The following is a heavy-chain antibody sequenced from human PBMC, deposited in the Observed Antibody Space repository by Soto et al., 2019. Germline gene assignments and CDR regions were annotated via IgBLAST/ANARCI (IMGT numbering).Heavy chain of an antibody. CDR2: INHSGST. D-gene: IGHD6-13*01. CDR3: ARHPGIAAAAPHYFDY. J-gene: IGHJ4*02. Sequence: QVQLQQWGAGLLKPSETLSLTCAVYGGSFSGYYWSWIRQPPGKGLERIGEINHSGSTNYNPSLKSRVTIAVDTSKNQFSQQLSSVTAADTAVYYCARHPGIAAAAPHYFDYWGEGTLVTFSS. CDR1: GGSFSGYY. V-gene: IGHV4-34*01.